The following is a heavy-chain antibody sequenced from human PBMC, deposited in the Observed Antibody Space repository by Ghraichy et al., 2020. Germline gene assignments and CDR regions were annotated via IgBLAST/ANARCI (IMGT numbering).Heavy chain of an antibody. J-gene: IGHJ4*02. CDR1: GGSISSYY. CDR3: AGGYPSGAKFGY. V-gene: IGHV4-59*08. CDR2: IYYSGST. Sequence: SETLSLTCTLSGGSISSYYWSWIRQPPGKGLEWIGYIYYSGSTNYNPSLKSRVTISVDTSKNQFSLKLSSVTAADTAVYYCAGGYPSGAKFGYWGQGTLVTVSS. D-gene: IGHD1-26*01.